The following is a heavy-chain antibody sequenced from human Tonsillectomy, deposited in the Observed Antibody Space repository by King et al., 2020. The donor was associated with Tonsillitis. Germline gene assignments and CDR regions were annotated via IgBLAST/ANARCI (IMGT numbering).Heavy chain of an antibody. Sequence: VQLQESGPGLVKPSETLSLTCTGSGGSISRYYWSWIRQPPGKGLEWIGYISYRGSTNYNPSLKSRVTVSLDPSKNQFSLKLSSVTAADTAVYYCAREGGSYSSGLNWFDPWGQGTLVTVSS. V-gene: IGHV4-59*01. CDR3: AREGGSYSSGLNWFDP. D-gene: IGHD5-18*01. J-gene: IGHJ5*02. CDR2: ISYRGST. CDR1: GGSISRYY.